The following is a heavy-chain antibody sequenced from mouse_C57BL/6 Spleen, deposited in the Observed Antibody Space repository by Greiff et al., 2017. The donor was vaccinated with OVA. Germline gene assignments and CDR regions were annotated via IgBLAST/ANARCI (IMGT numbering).Heavy chain of an antibody. D-gene: IGHD2-1*01. CDR1: GFTFSSYT. J-gene: IGHJ3*01. V-gene: IGHV5-9*01. CDR2: ISGGGGNT. CDR3: ARHENGNYGFAY. Sequence: EVHLVESGGGLVKPGGSLKLSCAASGFTFSSYTMSWVRQTPEKRLEWVATISGGGGNTYYPDSVKGRFTISRDNAKNTLYLQMSSLRSEDTALYYCARHENGNYGFAYWGQGTLVTVSA.